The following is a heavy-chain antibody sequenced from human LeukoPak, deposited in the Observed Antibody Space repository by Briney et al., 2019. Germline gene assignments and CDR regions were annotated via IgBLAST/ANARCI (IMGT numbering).Heavy chain of an antibody. CDR2: IIPIFGTA. J-gene: IGHJ5*02. V-gene: IGHV1-69*05. D-gene: IGHD2-2*01. CDR3: ARSFHIVVVPAASLWFDP. Sequence: SVKVSCKASGGTFSSYAISWVRQAPGQGLEWMGGIIPIFGTANYAQKFQGRVTITTDESTSTAYMELSSLRSEDTAVYYCARSFHIVVVPAASLWFDPWGQGTLVTVS. CDR1: GGTFSSYA.